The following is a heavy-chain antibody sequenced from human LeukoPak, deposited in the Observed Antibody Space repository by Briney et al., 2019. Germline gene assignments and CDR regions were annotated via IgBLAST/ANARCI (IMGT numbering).Heavy chain of an antibody. J-gene: IGHJ4*02. D-gene: IGHD6-13*01. CDR3: ARDIGSAAGIDY. CDR2: ISSSSSYI. V-gene: IGHV3-21*01. CDR1: GFTFSSYS. Sequence: GGSLRLSCAASGFTFSSYSMNWVRQAPGKGLEWVSFISSSSSYIYYADSVKGRFTISRDNAKNSLYLQMNSLRAEDTAVYYCARDIGSAAGIDYWGQGTLVTVSS.